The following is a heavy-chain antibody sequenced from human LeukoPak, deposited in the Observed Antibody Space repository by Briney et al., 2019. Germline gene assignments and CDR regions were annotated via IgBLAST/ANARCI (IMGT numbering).Heavy chain of an antibody. CDR2: IYYSGST. Sequence: SETLSLTCTVSGGSISSYYWSWIRQPPEKGLEWIGYIYYSGSTNYNPSLKSRVTISVDTSKNQFSLKLSSVTAADTAMYYCARGSLLRYFDWPDWGQGILVTVSS. V-gene: IGHV4-59*01. CDR1: GGSISSYY. CDR3: ARGSLLRYFDWPD. J-gene: IGHJ4*02. D-gene: IGHD3-9*01.